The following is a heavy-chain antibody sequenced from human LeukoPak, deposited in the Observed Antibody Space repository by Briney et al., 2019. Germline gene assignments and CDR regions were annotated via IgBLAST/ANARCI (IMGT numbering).Heavy chain of an antibody. Sequence: SETLSLTCTVSGGSISSYYWSWIRQPPGKGLEWIGYIYYSGSTNYNPSLKSRVTISVDTSKNQFSLKLSSVTAADTAVYYCARDRGYCSSTSCYTRFDYWGQGTLVTVS. J-gene: IGHJ4*02. CDR1: GGSISSYY. CDR3: ARDRGYCSSTSCYTRFDY. V-gene: IGHV4-59*01. CDR2: IYYSGST. D-gene: IGHD2-2*02.